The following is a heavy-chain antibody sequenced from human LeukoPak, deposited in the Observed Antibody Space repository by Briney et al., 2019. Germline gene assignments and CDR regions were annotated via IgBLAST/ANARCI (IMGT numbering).Heavy chain of an antibody. CDR1: GGSISSSSYY. CDR3: ATPGGGLLYAFDY. Sequence: SETLSLTCTVSGGSISSSSYYWGWIRQPPGKGLEWIGTIYYSGSTYYSPSLKSRVTISVDTSKNQFSLKLSSVTAADTAVYYCATPGGGLLYAFDYWGQGTLVTVSS. J-gene: IGHJ4*02. CDR2: IYYSGST. D-gene: IGHD3-3*01. V-gene: IGHV4-39*01.